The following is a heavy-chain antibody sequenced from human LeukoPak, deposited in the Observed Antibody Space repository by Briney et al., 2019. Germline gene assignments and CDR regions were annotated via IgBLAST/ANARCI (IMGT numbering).Heavy chain of an antibody. CDR1: VGTFSSYA. CDR2: IIPIFGTA. CDR3: ARGNSYGSSPYYYYYMDV. D-gene: IGHD5-18*01. Sequence: RASVKVSCKASVGTFSSYALSWVRQAPGQGRECRGGIIPIFGTANYAQKFQGRVTITADKSTSTPHMELSSLSCGDAAVFYCARGNSYGSSPYYYYYMDVWGKGTTVTVSS. V-gene: IGHV1-69*06. J-gene: IGHJ6*03.